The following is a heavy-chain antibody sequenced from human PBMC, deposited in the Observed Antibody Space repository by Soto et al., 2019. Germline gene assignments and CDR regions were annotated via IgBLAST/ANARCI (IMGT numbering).Heavy chain of an antibody. D-gene: IGHD5-12*01. J-gene: IGHJ5*02. CDR2: VYHTGST. V-gene: IGHV4-61*03. CDR3: ERSWGGDGYYH. Sequence: SETLSLTCNVSGDSLNSGAYYWTWIRQSPGRGLEWIGHVYHTGSTNYNPSLRSRLTISLDTYKSHFSLTLRSVNAVDTGVYYCERSWGGDGYYHWGQGTLVTVSS. CDR1: GDSLNSGAYY.